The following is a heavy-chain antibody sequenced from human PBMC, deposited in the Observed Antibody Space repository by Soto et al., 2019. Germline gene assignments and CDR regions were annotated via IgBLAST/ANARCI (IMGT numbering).Heavy chain of an antibody. CDR3: AKKSLLPPYLGEFTFDY. D-gene: IGHD3-16*01. J-gene: IGHJ4*02. CDR1: GFTFSSYA. CDR2: ISGSGGST. V-gene: IGHV3-23*01. Sequence: GGSLRLSCAASGFTFSSYAMSWVRQAPGKGLEWVSAISGSGGSTYYADSVKGRFTISRDNSKNTLYLQMNSLRAEDTAVYYCAKKSLLPPYLGEFTFDYWGQGTLVTVSS.